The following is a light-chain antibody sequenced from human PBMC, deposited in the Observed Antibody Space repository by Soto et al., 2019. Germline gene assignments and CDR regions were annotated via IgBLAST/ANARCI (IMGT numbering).Light chain of an antibody. CDR1: RLGDKY. V-gene: IGLV3-1*01. J-gene: IGLJ1*01. Sequence: SYEPTQPPSVSVSPGQTASITCSGERLGDKYTCWYQQRPGQSPMLVIYQDTKRPSGIPERFSGSNSGNTATLTITGTQAVDEADYYCQVWDSSTLYVFGTGTKLTVL. CDR3: QVWDSSTLYV. CDR2: QDT.